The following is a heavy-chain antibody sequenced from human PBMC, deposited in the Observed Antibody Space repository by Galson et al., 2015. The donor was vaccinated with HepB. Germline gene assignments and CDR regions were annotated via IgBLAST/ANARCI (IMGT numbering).Heavy chain of an antibody. J-gene: IGHJ3*02. Sequence: PALVKPTQTLTLTCTVSGFSLSNARMGVSWIRQPPGKALEWLAHIFSNDEESYSTSLKSRLTISKDTSESRVVLTMTDMDPVDTATYYCARILSPDYYDSSGYFDAFDIWGQGTMVTVSS. CDR3: ARILSPDYYDSSGYFDAFDI. CDR1: GFSLSNARMG. D-gene: IGHD3-22*01. CDR2: IFSNDEE. V-gene: IGHV2-26*01.